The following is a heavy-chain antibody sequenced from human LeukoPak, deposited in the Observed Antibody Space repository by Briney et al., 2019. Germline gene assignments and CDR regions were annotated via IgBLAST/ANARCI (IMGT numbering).Heavy chain of an antibody. D-gene: IGHD3-3*01. J-gene: IGHJ4*02. CDR2: IYYSGST. Sequence: SETLSLTCTVSGGSISSSSYYWGWLRQPPGKGLEWIGSIYYSGSTYYNPSLKSRVTISVDTSKNQFSLKLSSVTAADTAVYYCASRRAIFGVVDYWGQGTLVTVSS. V-gene: IGHV4-39*01. CDR3: ASRRAIFGVVDY. CDR1: GGSISSSSYY.